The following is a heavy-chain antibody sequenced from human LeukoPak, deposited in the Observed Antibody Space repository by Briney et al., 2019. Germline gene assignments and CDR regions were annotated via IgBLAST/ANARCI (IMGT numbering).Heavy chain of an antibody. Sequence: SETLSLTCAVYGGSFSGYYWGWIRQPPGKGLEWIGNIYYSGSTYYNPSLKSRVTTSVDMSKNQFSLKLTSVTAADTAVYYCARHWKYCNIGDCHDNWFDPWGQGTLVTVSS. V-gene: IGHV4-34*01. CDR2: IYYSGST. J-gene: IGHJ5*02. CDR3: ARHWKYCNIGDCHDNWFDP. CDR1: GGSFSGYY. D-gene: IGHD2-8*01.